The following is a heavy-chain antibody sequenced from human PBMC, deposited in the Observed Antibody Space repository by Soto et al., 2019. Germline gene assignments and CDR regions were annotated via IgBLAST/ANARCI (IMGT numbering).Heavy chain of an antibody. CDR2: ISGSGTMK. CDR1: GFTFRNHA. J-gene: IGHJ4*02. CDR3: AKEAEENEQVPIPGDN. Sequence: PGGSLRLSCAASGFTFRNHAMTWVRQAPGKGLEWVSGISGSGTMKYYADSVRGHFIISRENAKNTLHLQMDNLRVEDTAVYYCAKEAEENEQVPIPGDNWGQGTLVTVSS. V-gene: IGHV3-23*01. D-gene: IGHD2-2*02.